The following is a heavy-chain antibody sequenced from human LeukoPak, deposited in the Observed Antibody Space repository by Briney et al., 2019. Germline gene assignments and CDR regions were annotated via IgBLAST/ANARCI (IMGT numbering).Heavy chain of an antibody. CDR1: GFTFSSYA. Sequence: GGSLRLSCAASGFTFSSYAMSWVRQARGKGLELVSAISGSGGSTYYADSVKGRFTISRDNSKNTLYLQMNSLRAEDTAVYYCAKVAERITIFGVVINPPNWFDPWGQGTLVTVSS. J-gene: IGHJ5*02. CDR3: AKVAERITIFGVVINPPNWFDP. D-gene: IGHD3-3*01. V-gene: IGHV3-23*01. CDR2: ISGSGGST.